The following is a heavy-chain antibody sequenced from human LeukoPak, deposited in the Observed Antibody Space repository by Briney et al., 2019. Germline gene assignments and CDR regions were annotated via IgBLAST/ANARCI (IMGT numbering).Heavy chain of an antibody. CDR2: ISSSSNNI. D-gene: IGHD2-2*01. CDR1: GFTFNTYT. Sequence: GGSLRLSCAASGFTFNTYTMNWVRQAPGKGLEWVSSISSSSNNINYADSVKGRFTISRDNAMNSVHLQMNSLRVEDTAVYYCARGYQRPDYWGQGTLITASS. J-gene: IGHJ4*02. CDR3: ARGYQRPDY. V-gene: IGHV3-21*01.